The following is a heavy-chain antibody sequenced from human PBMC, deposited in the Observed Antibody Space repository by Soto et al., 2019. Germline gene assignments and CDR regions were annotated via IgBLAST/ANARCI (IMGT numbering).Heavy chain of an antibody. V-gene: IGHV5-51*01. D-gene: IGHD2-15*01. CDR1: GYSFTSYW. Sequence: GESLKISCKGSGYSFTSYWIGWVRQMPGKGLEWMGIIYPGDSDTRYSPSFQGQVTISADKSISTAYPQWSSLKASDTAMYYCARLPATGYCSGGSCRPTNAFDIWGQGTMVTVSS. CDR2: IYPGDSDT. CDR3: ARLPATGYCSGGSCRPTNAFDI. J-gene: IGHJ3*02.